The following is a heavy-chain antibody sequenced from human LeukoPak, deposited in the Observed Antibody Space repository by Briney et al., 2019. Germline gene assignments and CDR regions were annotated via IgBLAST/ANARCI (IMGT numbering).Heavy chain of an antibody. CDR3: AKDSSSSWTLDY. CDR2: ITGSGTAT. J-gene: IGHJ4*02. CDR1: GLTSDTYD. V-gene: IGHV3-23*01. D-gene: IGHD6-13*01. Sequence: PGGSLRLSCEAIGLTSDTYDISCVRQPPRTELEWVSAITGSGTATFYTASVETHFTISRNNSKNTVYLQINSLRLEDTAIYNCAKDSSSSWTLDYWGQGTLVTVSS.